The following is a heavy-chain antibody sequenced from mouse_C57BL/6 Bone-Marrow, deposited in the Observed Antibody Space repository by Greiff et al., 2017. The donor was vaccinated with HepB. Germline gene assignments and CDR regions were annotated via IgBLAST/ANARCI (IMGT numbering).Heavy chain of an antibody. CDR2: ILPGSGST. V-gene: IGHV1-9*01. Sequence: VQLVESGAELMKPGASVKISSKATGYTFSNSWIEWINQRPGHGLEWIGEILPGSGSTNYNEKFLGKASFTADTSSNTAYMQLSSLTSDDSAVYYCARRSLLRGYFDCWGQGTTLTVSS. D-gene: IGHD1-1*01. CDR1: GYTFSNSW. CDR3: ARRSLLRGYFDC. J-gene: IGHJ2*01.